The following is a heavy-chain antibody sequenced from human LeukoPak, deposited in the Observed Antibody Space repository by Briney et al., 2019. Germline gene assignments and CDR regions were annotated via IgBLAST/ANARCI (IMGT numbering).Heavy chain of an antibody. D-gene: IGHD3-10*01. V-gene: IGHV3-66*01. CDR3: ASMSYDGSGSYYGNYFDY. Sequence: GGSLRLSCAASGFTVSSNYMSWVRQAPGKGLEWVSVIYSGGSTYYADSVKGRFTISRDNSKNTLYLQMNSLRAEDTAVYYCASMSYDGSGSYYGNYFDYWGQGTLVTVSS. CDR1: GFTVSSNY. CDR2: IYSGGST. J-gene: IGHJ4*02.